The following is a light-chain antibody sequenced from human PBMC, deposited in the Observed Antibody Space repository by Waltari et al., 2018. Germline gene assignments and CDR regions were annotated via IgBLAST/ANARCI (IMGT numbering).Light chain of an antibody. CDR3: QQYYSART. CDR1: QSVLYNSNNQNY. J-gene: IGKJ1*01. Sequence: DIVMTQSPDSLSVSLAERATLNCKPGQSVLYNSNNQNYLAWYQQKPAQPPKLLISWASTRESGVPYRFSCSGSGTDFTLTISSLQAEDVAVYYCQQYYSARTFGQGTKVEIK. CDR2: WAS. V-gene: IGKV4-1*01.